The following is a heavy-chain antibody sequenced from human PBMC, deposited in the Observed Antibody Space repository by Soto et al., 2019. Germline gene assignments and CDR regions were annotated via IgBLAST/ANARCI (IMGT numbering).Heavy chain of an antibody. J-gene: IGHJ6*02. V-gene: IGHV1-2*04. CDR1: GYTFTGYY. CDR3: ARDHWAYSSPPRGMDV. CDR2: INPNSGGT. D-gene: IGHD6-13*01. Sequence: QVQLVQSGAEVKKPGASVKVSCKASGYTFTGYYMHWVRQAPGQGLEWMGWINPNSGGTNYAQKFQGWVTMTRDTSISTAYMELSRLRSDDTAVYYCARDHWAYSSPPRGMDVWGQGTTVTVSS.